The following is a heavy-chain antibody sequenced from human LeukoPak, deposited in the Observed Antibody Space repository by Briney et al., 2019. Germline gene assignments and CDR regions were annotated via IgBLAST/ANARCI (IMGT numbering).Heavy chain of an antibody. CDR3: ASAGTEDFDY. CDR1: GGTFSSYA. CDR2: IIPILGIA. Sequence: GASVKVSCKASGGTFSSYAISWVRQAPGQGFEWMGRIIPILGIANYAQKFQGRVTITADKSTSTAYMELSSLRSEDTAVYYCASAGTEDFDYWGQGTLVTVSS. D-gene: IGHD1-1*01. V-gene: IGHV1-69*04. J-gene: IGHJ4*02.